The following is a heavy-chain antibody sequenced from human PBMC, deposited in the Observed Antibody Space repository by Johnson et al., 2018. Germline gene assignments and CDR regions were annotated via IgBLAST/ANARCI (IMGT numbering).Heavy chain of an antibody. CDR1: GFTFSTFA. Sequence: EVQLVESGGGLVKPGGSLRLSCAASGFTFSTFALNWVRQAPGTGLEWVSSFTSSNRYIYYADSVKGRFTISRDTAKSSLYLQMNSLRAEDSAVYYCAKVVGATTPGDAFDIWGQGTMVTVSS. D-gene: IGHD1-26*01. CDR2: FTSSNRYI. J-gene: IGHJ3*02. CDR3: AKVVGATTPGDAFDI. V-gene: IGHV3-21*01.